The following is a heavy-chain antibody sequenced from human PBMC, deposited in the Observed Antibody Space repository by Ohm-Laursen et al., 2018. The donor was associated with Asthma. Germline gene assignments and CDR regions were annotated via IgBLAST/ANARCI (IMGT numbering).Heavy chain of an antibody. CDR1: GFTFEEYA. Sequence: SLRLSCAASGFTFEEYAMSWVRQAPGKGPEWVAHIKEDGSEESYLASVKGRFTISRDNARNSVYLQMNSLRAEDTAVYYCARDFEAMVRGVIRYWGQGTLVTVSS. CDR3: ARDFEAMVRGVIRY. V-gene: IGHV3-7*01. CDR2: IKEDGSEE. D-gene: IGHD3-10*01. J-gene: IGHJ4*02.